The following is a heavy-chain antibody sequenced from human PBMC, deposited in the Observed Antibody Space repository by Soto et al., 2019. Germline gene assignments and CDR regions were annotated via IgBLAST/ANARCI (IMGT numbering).Heavy chain of an antibody. D-gene: IGHD6-6*01. V-gene: IGHV3-30*18. CDR2: ISYDGSNK. CDR3: EKESYRSSSYYYGMDV. Sequence: PGGSLRLSCAASGFTFSSYGMHWVRQAPGEGLEWVAVISYDGSNKYYADSVKGRFTISRDNSKSTLFLQMNSLRGEGTAVYYCEKESYRSSSYYYGMDVWGQGTTVTVS. CDR1: GFTFSSYG. J-gene: IGHJ6*02.